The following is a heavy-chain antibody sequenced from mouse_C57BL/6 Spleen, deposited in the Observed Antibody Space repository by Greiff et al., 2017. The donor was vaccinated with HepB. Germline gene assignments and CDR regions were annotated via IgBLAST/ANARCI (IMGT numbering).Heavy chain of an antibody. D-gene: IGHD1-1*01. CDR3: AFITTVVAHFDY. CDR1: GYTFTSYG. Sequence: LEESGAELARPGASVKLSCKASGYTFTSYGISWVKQRTGQGLEWIGEIYPRSGNTYYNEKFKGKATLTADKSSSTAYMELRSLTSEDSAVYFCAFITTVVAHFDYWGQGTTLTVSS. V-gene: IGHV1-81*01. J-gene: IGHJ2*01. CDR2: IYPRSGNT.